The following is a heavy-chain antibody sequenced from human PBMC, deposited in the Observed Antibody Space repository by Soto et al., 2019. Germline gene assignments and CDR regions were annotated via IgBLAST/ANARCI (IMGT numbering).Heavy chain of an antibody. V-gene: IGHV3-7*03. D-gene: IGHD1-26*01. CDR1: GFTFSSYW. Sequence: GGSLRLSCVASGFTFSSYWMNWVRQAPGEGLEWVANINQDESQKYYADSVKGRFSISRDNAKNSLYLQMNSLRAEDTAVYYCARGEHGDWFDYWGQGTLVTVS. CDR3: ARGEHGDWFDY. CDR2: INQDESQK. J-gene: IGHJ4*02.